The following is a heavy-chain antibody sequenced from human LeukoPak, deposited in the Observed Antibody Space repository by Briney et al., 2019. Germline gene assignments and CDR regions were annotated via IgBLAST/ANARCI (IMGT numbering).Heavy chain of an antibody. J-gene: IGHJ6*02. V-gene: IGHV3-30*18. D-gene: IGHD6-6*01. CDR1: GFTFSTYG. CDR2: ISYDGSNK. CDR3: AKDSSSSNHFYGMDV. Sequence: GGSLRLSCAASGFTFSTYGMHWVRQAPGEGVGWVTFISYDGSNKYSADSVKGRLTISRDNSKNTLYLQLNSLRGEDTAVYYCAKDSSSSNHFYGMDVWGQGTTVTVSS.